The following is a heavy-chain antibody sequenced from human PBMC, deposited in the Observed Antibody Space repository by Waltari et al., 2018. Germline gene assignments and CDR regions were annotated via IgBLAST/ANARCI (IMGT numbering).Heavy chain of an antibody. CDR2: MNPNRGNT. J-gene: IGHJ6*03. CDR3: ARESAAAINYYMDV. V-gene: IGHV1-8*03. Sequence: QVQLVQSGAEVTKPGASVKVYCKASGSTFSSYDNNCVLHATGQGHDGMGWMNPNRGNTGYAQKFQGRVTITRNTSISTAYMELSSLRSEDTAVYYCARESAAAINYYMDVWGKGTTVTVSS. D-gene: IGHD2-2*01. CDR1: GSTFSSYD.